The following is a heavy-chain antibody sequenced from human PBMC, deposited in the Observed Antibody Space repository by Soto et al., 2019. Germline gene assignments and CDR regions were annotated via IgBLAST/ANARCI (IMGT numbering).Heavy chain of an antibody. Sequence: SETLSLTCTVSGGSISSYYWSWIRQPPGKGLEWIGYIYYSGSTNYNPSLKSRVTISVDTSKNQFTLKLSSVTAADTDVYYCARARGGHYYGSGSYYNEVGYNWFDPWGQGTLVTVSS. CDR3: ARARGGHYYGSGSYYNEVGYNWFDP. J-gene: IGHJ5*02. CDR2: IYYSGST. CDR1: GGSISSYY. V-gene: IGHV4-59*01. D-gene: IGHD3-10*01.